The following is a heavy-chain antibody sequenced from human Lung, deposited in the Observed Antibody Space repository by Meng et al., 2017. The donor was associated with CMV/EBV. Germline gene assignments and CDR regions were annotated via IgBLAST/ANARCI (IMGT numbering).Heavy chain of an antibody. D-gene: IGHD2-2*01. CDR2: INGGNGKT. J-gene: IGHJ4*02. V-gene: IGHV1-3*01. CDR3: ARDVVVPAALTVRIDY. CDR1: GYTFTSYA. Sequence: HVQLVQSGCEVKKPGASVKVSCKASGYTFTSYAIHWVRQAPGQRLEWMGWINGGNGKTKYSQKFQGRVTITRDTSASTAYMELSSLRSEDTAVYYCARDVVVPAALTVRIDYWGQGTLVTVSS.